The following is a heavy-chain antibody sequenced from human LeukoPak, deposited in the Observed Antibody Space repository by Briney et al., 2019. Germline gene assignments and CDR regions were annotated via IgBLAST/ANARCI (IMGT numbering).Heavy chain of an antibody. CDR2: IYYSGST. Sequence: PSETLSLTCTVSGGSISSSSYYWGWIRQPPGKGLEWIGSIYYSGSTYYNPSLKSRVTISVDTSKNQFSLKLSSVTAADTAVYYCARLEFRYYEFWSGYLGYAFDIWGQGTMVTVSS. D-gene: IGHD3-3*01. V-gene: IGHV4-39*01. CDR1: GGSISSSSYY. J-gene: IGHJ3*02. CDR3: ARLEFRYYEFWSGYLGYAFDI.